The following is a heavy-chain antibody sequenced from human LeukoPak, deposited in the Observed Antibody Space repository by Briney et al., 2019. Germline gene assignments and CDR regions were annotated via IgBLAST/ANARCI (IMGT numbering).Heavy chain of an antibody. CDR2: IYYSGST. CDR1: GGSISSYY. CDR3: AAVEMATIYAFDI. D-gene: IGHD5-12*01. Sequence: PSETLSLTCTVSGGSISSYYWSWIRQPPGKGLEWIGYIYYSGSTNYNPSPKSRVTISVDTSKNQFSLKLSSVTAADTAVYYCAAVEMATIYAFDIWGQGTMVTVSS. J-gene: IGHJ3*02. V-gene: IGHV4-59*08.